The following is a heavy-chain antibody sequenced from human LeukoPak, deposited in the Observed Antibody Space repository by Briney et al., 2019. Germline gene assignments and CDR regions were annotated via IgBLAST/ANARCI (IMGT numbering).Heavy chain of an antibody. J-gene: IGHJ4*02. V-gene: IGHV4-39*01. D-gene: IGHD3-22*01. Sequence: SETLSLTCTVSGGSISSPTYYWAWIRQPPGKGLEWIGTIHYSGSTFYNPSLKSRVTTSVDTSKNQFSLKLSSVTAADTAVYYCARLGGYYDPPGYWGQGTLVTVSS. CDR3: ARLGGYYDPPGY. CDR2: IHYSGST. CDR1: GGSISSPTYY.